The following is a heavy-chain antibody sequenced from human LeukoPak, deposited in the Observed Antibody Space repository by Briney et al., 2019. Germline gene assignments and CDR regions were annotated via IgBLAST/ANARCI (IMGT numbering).Heavy chain of an antibody. D-gene: IGHD6-19*01. CDR2: INWNGGST. CDR1: GFTFDDYG. Sequence: GGSLRLSCAASGFTFDDYGMSWVRQAPGKGLEWVSGINWNGGSTGYADSVKGRFTISRDNAKNSLYLQMNSLRAEDTAVYYCARVGDSSGLRYYYYYMDVWGKGTTVTVSS. V-gene: IGHV3-20*04. CDR3: ARVGDSSGLRYYYYYMDV. J-gene: IGHJ6*03.